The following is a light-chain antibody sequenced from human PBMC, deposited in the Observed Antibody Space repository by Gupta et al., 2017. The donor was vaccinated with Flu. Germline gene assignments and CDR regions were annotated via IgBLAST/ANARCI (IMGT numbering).Light chain of an antibody. CDR2: KDT. Sequence: GQTARSPCSGDALSKQYAYWYQQKPGQAPILVIYKDTERPSGIPERFSGSNSGTTVTFTITGVQAEDEAVYHCQSADSTGAYEVFGGGTKLTVL. J-gene: IGLJ2*01. CDR3: QSADSTGAYEV. CDR1: ALSKQY. V-gene: IGLV3-25*03.